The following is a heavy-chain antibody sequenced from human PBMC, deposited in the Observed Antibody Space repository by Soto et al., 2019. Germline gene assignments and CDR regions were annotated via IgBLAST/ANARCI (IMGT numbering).Heavy chain of an antibody. CDR2: MSNSGST. CDR3: AREDFYNGMDV. V-gene: IGHV4-61*01. CDR1: GDSVSSGTYY. Sequence: QVQLQESGPGLVKPSETLSLNGIVSGDSVSSGTYYWSWIRQTPGKGLEWIGYMSNSGSTNYNPSLKSRVTISVDTSKNQFSLKLNSVTGADTAVYYCAREDFYNGMDVWGQGTTVTVSS. J-gene: IGHJ6*02.